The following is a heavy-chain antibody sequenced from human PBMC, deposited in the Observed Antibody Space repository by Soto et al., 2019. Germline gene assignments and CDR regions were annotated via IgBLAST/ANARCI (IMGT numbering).Heavy chain of an antibody. D-gene: IGHD3-10*01. Sequence: QVQLQESGPGLVKPSETLSLTCTVSGGSISSYYWSWIRQPPGKGLEWIGYIYYSGSTNYNPSLKGRVTISVDTSKNQFSLKLSSVTAADTAVYYCARDIGAYGMDVWGQGTTVTVSS. CDR2: IYYSGST. J-gene: IGHJ6*02. V-gene: IGHV4-59*01. CDR3: ARDIGAYGMDV. CDR1: GGSISSYY.